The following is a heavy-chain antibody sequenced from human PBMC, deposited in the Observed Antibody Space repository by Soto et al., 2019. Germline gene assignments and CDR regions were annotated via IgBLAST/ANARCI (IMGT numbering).Heavy chain of an antibody. D-gene: IGHD3-3*01. CDR1: GFTFSSYS. J-gene: IGHJ6*02. CDR3: AGFLEWLLGYYYYYGMDV. CDR2: ISSSSSYI. Sequence: VGSLRLSCAASGFTFSSYSMNWVRQAPGKGLEWVSSISSSSSYIYYADSVKGRFTISRDNAKNSLYLQMNSLRAEDTAVYYCAGFLEWLLGYYYYYGMDVWGQGTTVTVSS. V-gene: IGHV3-21*01.